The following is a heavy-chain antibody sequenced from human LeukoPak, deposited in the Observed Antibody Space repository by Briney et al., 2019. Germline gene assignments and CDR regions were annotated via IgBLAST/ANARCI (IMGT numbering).Heavy chain of an antibody. CDR1: VYTLTGYI. J-gene: IGHJ6*02. D-gene: IGHD6-19*01. V-gene: IGHV1-2*02. CDR3: AILTAVPGTSYYGMEV. Sequence: GASLRGSPEAPVYTLTGYIMCSGRQTPGRRLEWRGWINANRGGTNLAQTFQGRVTMSRDTSIRKAYMELSRLRSDDTAVYYCAILTAVPGTSYYGMEVWGQGTTVTVSS. CDR2: INANRGGT.